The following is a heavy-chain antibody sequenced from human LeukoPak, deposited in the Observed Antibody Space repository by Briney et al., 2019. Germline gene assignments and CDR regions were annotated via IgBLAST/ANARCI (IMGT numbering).Heavy chain of an antibody. J-gene: IGHJ3*02. CDR3: ASSMTTVGNSDAFDI. Sequence: PGGSLRLSCAASGFTFSNYWMSWVRQAPGKGLEWVANIKQDRSEKYYVDSVKGRFTISRDNAKNSLYLQMNSLRAEDTAVYYCASSMTTVGNSDAFDIWGQGTMVTVSS. CDR2: IKQDRSEK. D-gene: IGHD4-23*01. CDR1: GFTFSNYW. V-gene: IGHV3-7*01.